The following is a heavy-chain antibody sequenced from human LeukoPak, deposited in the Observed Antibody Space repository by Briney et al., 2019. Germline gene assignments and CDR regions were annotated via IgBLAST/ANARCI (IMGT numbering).Heavy chain of an antibody. J-gene: IGHJ6*02. V-gene: IGHV4-59*08. D-gene: IGHD4-17*01. Sequence: SETLSLTCTVSGGSISSYYWSWIRQPPGKGLEWIGYISYSGSTNYNPNYNPSLKSRVTISVDTSKNQFSLKLSSVTAAGTAVYYCARHQPTVGMDVWGQGTTVTVSS. CDR3: ARHQPTVGMDV. CDR1: GGSISSYY. CDR2: ISYSGSTNYNP.